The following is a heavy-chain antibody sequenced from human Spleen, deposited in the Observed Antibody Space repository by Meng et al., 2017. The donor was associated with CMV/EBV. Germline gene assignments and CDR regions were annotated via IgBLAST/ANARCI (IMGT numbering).Heavy chain of an antibody. D-gene: IGHD2-8*02. Sequence: SETLSLTCTVSGGSISSYYWSWIRQPPGKGLEWIGYIYYSGSTNYNPSLKSRVTISVDTSKNQFSLKLSSVTAADTAVYYCARDLLKRLVVYAILGYWGQGTLVTVSS. J-gene: IGHJ4*02. CDR2: IYYSGST. CDR1: GGSISSYY. V-gene: IGHV4-59*01. CDR3: ARDLLKRLVVYAILGY.